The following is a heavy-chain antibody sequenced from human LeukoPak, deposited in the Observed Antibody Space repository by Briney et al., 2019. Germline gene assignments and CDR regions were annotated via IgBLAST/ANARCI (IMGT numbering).Heavy chain of an antibody. Sequence: GGSLRPSCAASGFTFSTYAMSWVRQAPGRGLEWVSTISDSGANTYYADSVRGRFTISRDNSKNTLYLQKNSLRADDTAIYYCAKSMTLQWRGFFDLWGRGTHVTVSS. CDR1: GFTFSTYA. CDR3: AKSMTLQWRGFFDL. CDR2: ISDSGANT. J-gene: IGHJ2*01. D-gene: IGHD6-19*01. V-gene: IGHV3-23*01.